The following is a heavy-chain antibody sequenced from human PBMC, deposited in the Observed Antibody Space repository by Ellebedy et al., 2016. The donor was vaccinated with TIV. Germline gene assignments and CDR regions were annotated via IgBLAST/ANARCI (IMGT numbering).Heavy chain of an antibody. D-gene: IGHD1-26*01. CDR3: ARHAVPGGPPYSGSYYSTPDY. CDR1: GYSFTSYW. Sequence: GESLKISXKGSGYSFTSYWIGWVRQMPGKGLEWMGIIYPGDSDTRYSPSFQGQVTISADKSISTAYLQWSSLKASDTAMYYCARHAVPGGPPYSGSYYSTPDYWGQGTLVTVSS. J-gene: IGHJ4*02. CDR2: IYPGDSDT. V-gene: IGHV5-51*01.